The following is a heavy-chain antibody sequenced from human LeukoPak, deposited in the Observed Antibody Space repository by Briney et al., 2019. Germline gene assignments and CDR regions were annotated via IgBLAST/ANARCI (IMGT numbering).Heavy chain of an antibody. J-gene: IGHJ4*02. CDR3: TRAKRVIFDY. CDR1: GYTFTGYY. CDR2: INPNSGAT. Sequence: ASVRVSCKASGYTFTGYYMHWVRQAPGQGLEWMGWINPNSGATLYAQKFQGRVTMTRDTSINTAYMELSSLRSDDTAVYYCTRAKRVIFDYWGQGTLVTVSS. V-gene: IGHV1-2*02. D-gene: IGHD1-1*01.